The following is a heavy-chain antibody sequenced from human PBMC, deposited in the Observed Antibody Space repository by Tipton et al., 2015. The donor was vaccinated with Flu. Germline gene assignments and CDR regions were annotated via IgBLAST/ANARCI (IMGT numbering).Heavy chain of an antibody. V-gene: IGHV1-2*02. CDR2: INPNSGGT. D-gene: IGHD1-14*01. Sequence: QVQLVQSGAEVKKPGASVKVSCKASGYTFTGYYMHWVRQAPGQGLEWMGWINPNSGGTNYAQKFQGRVTMTRDTSISTAYMELSRLRSDDTAVYYCARDLGVRGLTGLVDYGMDVWGQGTTVTVSS. CDR3: ARDLGVRGLTGLVDYGMDV. J-gene: IGHJ6*02. CDR1: GYTFTGYY.